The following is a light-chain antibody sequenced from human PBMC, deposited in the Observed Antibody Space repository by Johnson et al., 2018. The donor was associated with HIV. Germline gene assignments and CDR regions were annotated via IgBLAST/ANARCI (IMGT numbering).Light chain of an antibody. J-gene: IGLJ1*01. Sequence: QSVLTQPPPVSAAPGQKVTISCSGSSSNIGNNYVSWYQQFPGTAPKLLIYDNNKRPSGIPDRFSGSKSGTSATLGITGLQTGDEADDYCGIRDSSLSAYVFGTGTKVTVL. CDR2: DNN. V-gene: IGLV1-51*01. CDR1: SSNIGNNY. CDR3: GIRDSSLSAYV.